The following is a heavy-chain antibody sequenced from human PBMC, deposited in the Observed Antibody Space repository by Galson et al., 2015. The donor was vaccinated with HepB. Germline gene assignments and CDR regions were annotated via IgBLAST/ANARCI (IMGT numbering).Heavy chain of an antibody. V-gene: IGHV1-69*06. CDR3: ARGGRTPYYYYYGMDV. Sequence: SVKVSCKASGDTFNSYGINWVRQAPGQGLEWMGKIVPVFGTANYAQKFQGRVTIIADKSTSIVYMELNSLRSEDTAVYYCARGGRTPYYYYYGMDVWGQGTTVTVSS. CDR1: GDTFNSYG. J-gene: IGHJ6*02. D-gene: IGHD2-15*01. CDR2: IVPVFGTA.